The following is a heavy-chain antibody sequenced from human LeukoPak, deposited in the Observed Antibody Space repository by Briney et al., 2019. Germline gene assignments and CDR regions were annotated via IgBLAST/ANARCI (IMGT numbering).Heavy chain of an antibody. CDR2: IYHSGST. D-gene: IGHD3-10*01. CDR1: GGSISSGGYS. Sequence: SETLSLTCAVSGGSISSGGYSWSWIRQPPGKGLEWIGYIYHSGSTYYNPSLKSRVTISVDRSKNQFSLKLSSVTAADTAVYYCARATPMVRGVTFDYWGQGTLVTVSS. CDR3: ARATPMVRGVTFDY. J-gene: IGHJ4*02. V-gene: IGHV4-30-2*01.